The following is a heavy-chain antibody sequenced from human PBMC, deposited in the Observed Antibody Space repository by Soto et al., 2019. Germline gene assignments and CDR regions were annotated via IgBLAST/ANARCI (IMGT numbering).Heavy chain of an antibody. CDR3: AKGPWQWLVYFDY. CDR2: ISWNSGSI. V-gene: IGHV3-9*01. D-gene: IGHD6-19*01. CDR1: GFTFDDYA. Sequence: GGSLRLSCAASGFTFDDYAMHWVRQAPGKGLEWVSGISWNSGSIGYADSVKGRFTISRDNAKNSLYLQMNSLRAEDTALYYCAKGPWQWLVYFDYWGQGTLVTV. J-gene: IGHJ4*02.